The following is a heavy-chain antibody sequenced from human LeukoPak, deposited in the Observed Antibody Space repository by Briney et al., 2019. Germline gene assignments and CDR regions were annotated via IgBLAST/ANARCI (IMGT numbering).Heavy chain of an antibody. CDR1: GLTFSSYS. CDR2: ISSSSSYI. Sequence: GGSLRLSCAASGLTFSSYSMNWVRQAPGKGLEWVSSISSSSSYIYYADSVKGRFTISRDNAKNSLYLQMNSLRAEDTAVYYCARPSEITIFGVDSLTDYWGQGTLVTVSS. V-gene: IGHV3-21*01. CDR3: ARPSEITIFGVDSLTDY. J-gene: IGHJ4*02. D-gene: IGHD3-3*01.